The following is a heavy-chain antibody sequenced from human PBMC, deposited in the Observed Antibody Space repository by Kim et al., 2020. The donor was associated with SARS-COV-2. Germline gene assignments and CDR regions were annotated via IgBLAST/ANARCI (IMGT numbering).Heavy chain of an antibody. V-gene: IGHV1-3*01. Sequence: TKYSQKFQGRVTITRDTSASTAYMELSSLRSEDTAGYYCARSYSSSCPDYWGQGTLVTVSS. CDR3: ARSYSSSCPDY. J-gene: IGHJ4*02. CDR2: T. D-gene: IGHD6-13*01.